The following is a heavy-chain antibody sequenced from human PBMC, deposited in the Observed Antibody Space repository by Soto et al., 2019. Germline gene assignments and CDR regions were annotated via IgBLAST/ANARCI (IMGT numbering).Heavy chain of an antibody. CDR1: GFTFSSFA. CDR2: FSGSGGST. CDR3: AKRPFTSSGSFDY. V-gene: IGHV3-23*01. Sequence: PGGSLRLSCAASGFTFSSFAMSWVRQAPGKGLEWVSTFSGSGGSTYYADSVKGRFTISRDDSKNTLYLQMNSLRAEDTAVYYCAKRPFTSSGSFDYWGQGTLVTVS. J-gene: IGHJ4*02. D-gene: IGHD6-19*01.